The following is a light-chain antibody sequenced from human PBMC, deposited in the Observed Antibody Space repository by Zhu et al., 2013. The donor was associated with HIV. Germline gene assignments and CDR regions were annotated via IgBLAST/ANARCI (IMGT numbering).Light chain of an antibody. Sequence: LTQPRSVSGSPGQSVTISCTGTSSDVGIYNYVSWYQQHPGKAPKVDHLLASPIGPPGSSDRFSVSKSGTLASLAITGLQAEDEADYYCQSYDSSLSGHVFGAGTKVSVV. CDR3: QSYDSSLSGHV. CDR1: SSDVGIYNY. V-gene: IGLV2-11*01. CDR2: ASP. J-gene: IGLJ1*01.